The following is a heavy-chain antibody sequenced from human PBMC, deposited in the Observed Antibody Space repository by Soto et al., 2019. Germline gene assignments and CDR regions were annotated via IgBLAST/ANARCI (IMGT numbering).Heavy chain of an antibody. V-gene: IGHV3-30-3*01. Sequence: QVQLVESGGGVVQPGRSLRLSCAASGFTFSSYAMHWVRQAPGKGLEWVAVISYDGSNKYYADSVKGRFTISRDNSKNTLYLQMNSLRAEDTAVYYSARDLSSYDYYYGMDVWGQGTTVTVSS. CDR2: ISYDGSNK. CDR1: GFTFSSYA. J-gene: IGHJ6*02. CDR3: ARDLSSYDYYYGMDV.